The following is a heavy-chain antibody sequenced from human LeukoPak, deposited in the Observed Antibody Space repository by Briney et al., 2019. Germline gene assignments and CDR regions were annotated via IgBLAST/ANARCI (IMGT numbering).Heavy chain of an antibody. CDR2: IYHSGST. CDR1: GGSISSGGYY. Sequence: PSETLSLTCTVPGGSISSGGYYWSWIRQPPGKGLEWIGYIYHSGSTYYNPSLKSRVTISVDRSKNQFSLKLSSVTAADTAVYYCARAGWDIVVVPAAIPVYFDYWGQGTLVTVSS. D-gene: IGHD2-2*02. V-gene: IGHV4-30-2*01. J-gene: IGHJ4*02. CDR3: ARAGWDIVVVPAAIPVYFDY.